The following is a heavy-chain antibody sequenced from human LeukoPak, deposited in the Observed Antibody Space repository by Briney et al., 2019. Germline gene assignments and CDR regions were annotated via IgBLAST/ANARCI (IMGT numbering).Heavy chain of an antibody. D-gene: IGHD5-24*01. CDR1: GYTFTSYD. CDR2: MNLNSGNT. CDR3: ARGEMATKYWSLYYYYGMDV. Sequence: ASVKVSCKASGYTFTSYDINWVRQATGQGLEWMGWMNLNSGNTGYAQKFQGRVTMTRNTSISTAYMELSSLRSEDTAVYYCARGEMATKYWSLYYYYGMDVWGQGTTVTVSS. J-gene: IGHJ6*02. V-gene: IGHV1-8*01.